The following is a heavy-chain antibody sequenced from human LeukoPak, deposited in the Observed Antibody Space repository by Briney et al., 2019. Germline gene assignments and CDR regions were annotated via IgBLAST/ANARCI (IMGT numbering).Heavy chain of an antibody. CDR3: ARDGIVVVPAAKVDTAMVEYYYYYMDV. V-gene: IGHV1-69*13. CDR1: GYTLTSYA. J-gene: IGHJ6*03. D-gene: IGHD2-2*01. CDR2: IIPIFGTA. Sequence: SVKVSCKASGYTLTSYAISWVRQAPGQGLEWMGGIIPIFGTANYAQKFQGRVTITADESTSTAYMELSSLRSEDTAVYYCARDGIVVVPAAKVDTAMVEYYYYYMDVWGKGTTVTVSS.